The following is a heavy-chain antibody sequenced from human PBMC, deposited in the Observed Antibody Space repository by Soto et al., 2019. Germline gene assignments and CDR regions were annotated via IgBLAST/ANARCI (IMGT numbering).Heavy chain of an antibody. V-gene: IGHV4-39*01. CDR1: GGSISSSSYY. D-gene: IGHD3-9*01. J-gene: IGHJ4*02. Sequence: QLQLQESGPGLVKPSETLSLTCTVSGGSISSSSYYWGWIRQPPGKGLEWIGSIYYSGSTYYNPSLKSRVTISVDTSKNQFSLKLSSVTAADTAVYYCARQIGSLVIIKHYYFDYWGQGTLVTVSS. CDR3: ARQIGSLVIIKHYYFDY. CDR2: IYYSGST.